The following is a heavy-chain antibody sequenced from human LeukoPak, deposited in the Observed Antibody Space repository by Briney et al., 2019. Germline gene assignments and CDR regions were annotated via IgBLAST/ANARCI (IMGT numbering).Heavy chain of an antibody. D-gene: IGHD4/OR15-4a*01. Sequence: GSLRLSCAASGFTFSSYAMHWVRQAPGKGLEYVSAISSNGGSTYYANSVKGRFTISRDNSKNTLYLQMGSLRAEDTAVYYCARRAGAYSHPYDYWGQGTLVTVSS. J-gene: IGHJ4*02. CDR1: GFTFSSYA. CDR2: ISSNGGST. V-gene: IGHV3-64*01. CDR3: ARRAGAYSHPYDY.